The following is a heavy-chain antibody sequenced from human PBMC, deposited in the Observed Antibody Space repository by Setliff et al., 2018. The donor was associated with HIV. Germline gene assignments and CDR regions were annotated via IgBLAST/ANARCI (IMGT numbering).Heavy chain of an antibody. V-gene: IGHV3-74*01. CDR3: AMFSSSSG. J-gene: IGHJ4*02. Sequence: GGSLRLSCAASGFTFSRYWMHWVRQAPGQGLVWVSGINNDTTTTTYADSVKGRFSISRDNAKNTLYLQMNGLRGEDTAVYYCAMFSSSSGWGQGTQVTVSS. CDR1: GFTFSRYW. D-gene: IGHD6-6*01. CDR2: INNDTTTT.